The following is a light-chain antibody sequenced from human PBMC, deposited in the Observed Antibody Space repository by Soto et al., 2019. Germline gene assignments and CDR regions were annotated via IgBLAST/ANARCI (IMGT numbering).Light chain of an antibody. J-gene: IGLJ1*01. Sequence: QSVLTQPPSASATPGQRVTISCSGGSSNIARHTVNWYQKVPGTAPELLIYSDNQRPSGVPDRFSGSKSGTSASLAISGLQPGDEADHYCAAWDDRLNGYVFGTGTKLTVL. CDR1: SSNIARHT. CDR3: AAWDDRLNGYV. CDR2: SDN. V-gene: IGLV1-44*01.